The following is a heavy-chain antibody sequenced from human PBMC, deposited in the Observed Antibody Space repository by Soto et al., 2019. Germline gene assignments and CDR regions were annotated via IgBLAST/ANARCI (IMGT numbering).Heavy chain of an antibody. J-gene: IGHJ2*01. V-gene: IGHV3-23*01. D-gene: IGHD1-26*01. CDR2: MTGGGDST. CDR1: GFTFSSFA. Sequence: EVQLLESGGGLVQPGGSLRLSCAASGFTFSSFAMNWVRQAPGKGLEWVSGMTGGGDSTFYADSVKGRFTISRVQSKNTVYLQMNSLRAEDTAVYYCVKKIAGTTTSGAYWYFDLWGRGTLVTVSS. CDR3: VKKIAGTTTSGAYWYFDL.